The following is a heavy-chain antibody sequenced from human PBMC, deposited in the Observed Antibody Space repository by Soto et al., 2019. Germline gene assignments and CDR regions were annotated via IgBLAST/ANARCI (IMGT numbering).Heavy chain of an antibody. V-gene: IGHV1-18*04. CDR1: GYTFTDYG. Sequence: QVQLVESGAEVKKPGASVKVSCKASGYTFTDYGISWVRQAPGQGLEWMGWISGYNGNTKYGQKFQGRVTMTTETPTSTAYMEVGSLRYADTAVYYCARDREYYYDSSGNYYYHDGLDVWGQGTTVTVS. J-gene: IGHJ6*02. CDR3: ARDREYYYDSSGNYYYHDGLDV. D-gene: IGHD3-22*01. CDR2: ISGYNGNT.